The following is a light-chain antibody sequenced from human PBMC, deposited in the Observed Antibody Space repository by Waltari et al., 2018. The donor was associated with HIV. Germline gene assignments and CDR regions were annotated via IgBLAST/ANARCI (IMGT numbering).Light chain of an antibody. CDR3: SSYTSSSTLE. V-gene: IGLV2-14*01. CDR2: EVS. J-gene: IGLJ2*01. CDR1: SSYVGGYNY. Sequence: QSALTQPASVSGSPGQSITIPCTGTSSYVGGYNYASWYQQHPGKAPKLMIYEVSNRPSGVSNRFSGSKSGNTASLTISGLQAEDEADYYCSSYTSSSTLEFGGGTKLTVL.